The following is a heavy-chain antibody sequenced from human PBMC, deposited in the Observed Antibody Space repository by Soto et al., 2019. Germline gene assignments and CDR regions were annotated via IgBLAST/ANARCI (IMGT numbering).Heavy chain of an antibody. CDR3: ARDGVLSIAARAFDY. J-gene: IGHJ4*02. V-gene: IGHV3-30-3*01. CDR1: GFTFSSYA. CDR2: ISYDGSNK. Sequence: GGSLRLSCAASGFTFSSYAMHWVREAPGKGLEWVAVISYDGSNKYYADSVKGRFTISRDNSKNTLYLQMNSLRAEDTAVYYCARDGVLSIAARAFDYWGQGTLVTVSS. D-gene: IGHD6-6*01.